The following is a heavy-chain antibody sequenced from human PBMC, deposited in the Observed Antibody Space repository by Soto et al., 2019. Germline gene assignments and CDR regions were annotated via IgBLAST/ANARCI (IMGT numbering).Heavy chain of an antibody. D-gene: IGHD6-6*01. Sequence: GESLKISCKTSGYDFTSHWISWVRQMPGKGLEWMGRIDPGDSYIDYSPSFQGHVTISADKSISTVYLHWSSLKASDTAMYFCARRGYSSSSGVFGVWGQGTRVTVSS. CDR1: GYDFTSHW. CDR3: ARRGYSSSSGVFGV. CDR2: IDPGDSYI. V-gene: IGHV5-10-1*01. J-gene: IGHJ3*01.